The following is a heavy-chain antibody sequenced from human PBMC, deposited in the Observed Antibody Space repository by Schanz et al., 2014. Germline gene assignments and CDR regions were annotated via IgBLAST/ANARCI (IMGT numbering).Heavy chain of an antibody. CDR1: GFTFSDYD. CDR2: TSSSSRYT. CDR3: ARGTQAAAVGRSLGDY. D-gene: IGHD6-13*01. J-gene: IGHJ4*02. Sequence: VRLVESGGGLVQPGGSLRLSCAASGFTFSDYDMNWIRQAPGKGLEWVSYTSSSSRYTNYADSVKGRFTISRDNAKNSLYLQMNSLRAEDTAVYYCARGTQAAAVGRSLGDYWGQGTLVTVSS. V-gene: IGHV3-11*06.